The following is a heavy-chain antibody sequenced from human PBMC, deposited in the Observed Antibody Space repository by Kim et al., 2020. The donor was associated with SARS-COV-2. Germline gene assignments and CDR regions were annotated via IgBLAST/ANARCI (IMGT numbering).Heavy chain of an antibody. CDR2: IYYSGST. D-gene: IGHD2-2*01. V-gene: IGHV4-59*01. CDR1: GGSISSYY. J-gene: IGHJ6*02. Sequence: SETLSLTCTVSGGSISSYYWSWIRQPPGKGLEWIGYIYYSGSTNYNPSLKSRVTISVDTSKNQFSLKLSSVTAADTAVYYCASFPAARLGGMDVWGQGTTVTVSS. CDR3: ASFPAARLGGMDV.